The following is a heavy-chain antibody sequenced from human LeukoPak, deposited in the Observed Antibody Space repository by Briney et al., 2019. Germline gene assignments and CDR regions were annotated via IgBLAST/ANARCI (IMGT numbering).Heavy chain of an antibody. CDR1: NDSISSYC. CDR2: MCPSGRT. CDR3: ATSYDGKTAPYDL. D-gene: IGHD4-23*01. V-gene: IGHV4-4*08. Sequence: SETLSLTCTVSNDSISSYCCSWVRQPPGKGLEWIGFMCPSGRTDYNPSLKSRVTMSVDTSKNQLSMELRFLTAADTAVYYCATSYDGKTAPYDLWGHGTLVTVSS. J-gene: IGHJ5*02.